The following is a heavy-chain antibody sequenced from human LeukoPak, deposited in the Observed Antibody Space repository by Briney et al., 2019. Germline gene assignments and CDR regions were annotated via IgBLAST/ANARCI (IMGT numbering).Heavy chain of an antibody. CDR2: ISGSGGST. Sequence: GGSLRLSCAASGFTFSSYAMSWVRQAPGKGLEWVSGISGSGGSTYYADSVKGRFTISRDNSKNTLYLQMNSLRAEDTAVYYCAKDFASPRLRPYYFDYWGQGTLVTVSS. CDR3: AKDFASPRLRPYYFDY. D-gene: IGHD4-17*01. CDR1: GFTFSSYA. J-gene: IGHJ4*02. V-gene: IGHV3-23*01.